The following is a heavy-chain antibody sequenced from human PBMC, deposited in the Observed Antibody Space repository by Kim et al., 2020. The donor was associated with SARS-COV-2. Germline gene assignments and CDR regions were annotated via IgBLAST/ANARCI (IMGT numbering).Heavy chain of an antibody. J-gene: IGHJ4*02. CDR3: ARDRDFYGSGNLDY. CDR1: GYTFTTYA. V-gene: IGHV1-3*01. CDR2: INAGNGNT. Sequence: ASVKVSCKSSGYTFTTYAMHWVRQAPGQRLEWMGWINAGNGNTKYSQKFQGRVTITRDTSANTAYMEVSSLRSEDTAVYYCARDRDFYGSGNLDYWAQGT. D-gene: IGHD3-10*01.